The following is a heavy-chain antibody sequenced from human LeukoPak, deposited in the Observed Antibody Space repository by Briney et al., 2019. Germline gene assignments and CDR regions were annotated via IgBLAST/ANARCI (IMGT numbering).Heavy chain of an antibody. J-gene: IGHJ4*02. Sequence: GGSLRLSCAASGFTFSSYALSWVRQAPGKGLEWVSGISGSGGSTHYADSVKGRFTISRDNSKNTLYLQMNSLRAEDTAVYYCATYDSSGTFDYWGQGTLVTVSS. V-gene: IGHV3-23*01. CDR3: ATYDSSGTFDY. D-gene: IGHD3-22*01. CDR1: GFTFSSYA. CDR2: ISGSGGST.